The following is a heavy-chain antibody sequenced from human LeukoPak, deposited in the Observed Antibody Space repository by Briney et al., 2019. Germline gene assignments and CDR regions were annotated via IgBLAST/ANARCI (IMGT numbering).Heavy chain of an antibody. CDR1: GFTFSGYG. CDR3: AKDRYYYDSSGYYFDY. V-gene: IGHV3-30*18. CDR2: ISYDGSNK. Sequence: QPGRSLRLSCAASGFTFSGYGMHWVRQAPGRGLEWVAVISYDGSNKYYADSVKGRFTISRDNSKNTLYLQMNSLRADDTAVYYCAKDRYYYDSSGYYFDYWGQGTLVTVSS. J-gene: IGHJ4*02. D-gene: IGHD3-22*01.